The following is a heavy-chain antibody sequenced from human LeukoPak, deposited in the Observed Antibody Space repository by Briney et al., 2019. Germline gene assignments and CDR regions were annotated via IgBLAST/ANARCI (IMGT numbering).Heavy chain of an antibody. Sequence: PGGSLRLSCAASGFTFSSYSMNWVRQAPGKGLEWVSSISSSSSYIYYADSVKGRFTISRDNAKNSLYLQMNSLRAEDTAVYYCARVSGSGSYQLDYWAREPRSPSPQ. CDR1: GFTFSSYS. J-gene: IGHJ4*02. V-gene: IGHV3-21*01. D-gene: IGHD3-10*01. CDR3: ARVSGSGSYQLDY. CDR2: ISSSSSYI.